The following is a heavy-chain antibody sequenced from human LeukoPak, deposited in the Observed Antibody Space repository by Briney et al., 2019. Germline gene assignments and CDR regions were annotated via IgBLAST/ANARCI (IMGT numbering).Heavy chain of an antibody. V-gene: IGHV4-34*01. CDR2: INHSGST. CDR3: ARGPPGYSYGYLY. D-gene: IGHD5-18*01. Sequence: SETLSLTCAVYGGSFSGYYWSWIRQPPGKGLEWIGEINHSGSTNYNPSLKSRVTISVDTSKNQFSLKLSAVTAADTAVYYCARGPPGYSYGYLYWGQGTLVTVSS. CDR1: GGSFSGYY. J-gene: IGHJ4*02.